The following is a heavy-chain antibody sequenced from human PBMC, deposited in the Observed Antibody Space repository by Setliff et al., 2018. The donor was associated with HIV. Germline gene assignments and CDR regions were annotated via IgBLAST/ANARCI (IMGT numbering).Heavy chain of an antibody. CDR2: MSPNSGNT. D-gene: IGHD6-19*01. V-gene: IGHV1-8*02. CDR1: GYTFTTYD. Sequence: ASVKVSCKASGYTFTTYDIIWVRQATGQGLEWMGCMSPNSGNTGYAQKFRGRVSMTRNTSIGTAYMELSSLRSEDTAVYYCARDGGQQWLVDSGGWFDPWGQGTLVTVSS. CDR3: ARDGGQQWLVDSGGWFDP. J-gene: IGHJ5*02.